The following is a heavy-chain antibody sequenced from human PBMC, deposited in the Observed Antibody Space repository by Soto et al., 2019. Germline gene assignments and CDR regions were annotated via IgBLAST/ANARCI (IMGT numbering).Heavy chain of an antibody. Sequence: GGSLRLSCAASGFTFSSYDMHWVRQATGKGLEWVSAIGTAGDTYYPGSVKGRFTISRENAKNSLYLQMNSLRAEDTAVYYCARASSEDYYFDYWGQGTLVTVSS. CDR3: ARASSEDYYFDY. CDR1: GFTFSSYD. CDR2: IGTAGDT. J-gene: IGHJ4*02. V-gene: IGHV3-13*01.